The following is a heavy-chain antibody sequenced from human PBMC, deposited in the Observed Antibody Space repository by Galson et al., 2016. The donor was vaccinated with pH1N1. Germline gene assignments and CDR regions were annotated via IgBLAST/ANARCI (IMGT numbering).Heavy chain of an antibody. V-gene: IGHV3-23*01. CDR1: GFIFSSYA. J-gene: IGHJ6*02. CDR2: ISAASTRT. CDR3: AKGGRVGTEGYYYALDV. Sequence: SLRLSCAASGFIFSSYAMTWVRQAPGKGPEWVSAISAASTRTYYPDSAKGRFIISRANSKNTLSLQMNSIRAEDTAEYYCAKGGRVGTEGYYYALDVWGQGTTVIVSS. D-gene: IGHD1/OR15-1a*01.